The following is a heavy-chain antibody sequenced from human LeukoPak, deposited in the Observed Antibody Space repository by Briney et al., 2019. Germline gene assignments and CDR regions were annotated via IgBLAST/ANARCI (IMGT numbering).Heavy chain of an antibody. CDR2: ISSSGSTI. Sequence: GGSLRLSCAASGFTFSDYYMSWIRQAPGKGLEWVSYISSSGSTIYYADSGKGRFTISRDNAKNSLYLQMNSLRAEDTAVYYCASNSYYYGSGSSYDYWGQGTLVTVSS. J-gene: IGHJ4*02. D-gene: IGHD3-10*01. CDR3: ASNSYYYGSGSSYDY. V-gene: IGHV3-11*01. CDR1: GFTFSDYY.